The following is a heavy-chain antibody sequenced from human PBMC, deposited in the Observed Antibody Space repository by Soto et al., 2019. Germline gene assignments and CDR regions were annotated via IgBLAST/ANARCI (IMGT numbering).Heavy chain of an antibody. J-gene: IGHJ4*02. CDR1: GVSISSYF. CDR3: ARIGGYHGPLDY. V-gene: IGHV4-59*01. D-gene: IGHD6-25*01. CDR2: TYHRGST. Sequence: SETLSLTCSVSGVSISSYFWSWIRQAPGRGLEWIGYTYHRGSTNYSPSLKSRVAISLATSENQFSLKVNSVTAADTAVYYCARIGGYHGPLDYWGQGTPVTSPQ.